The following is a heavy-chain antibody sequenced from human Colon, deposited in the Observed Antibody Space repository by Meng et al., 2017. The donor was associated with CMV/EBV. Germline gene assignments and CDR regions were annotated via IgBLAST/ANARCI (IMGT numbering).Heavy chain of an antibody. CDR1: GYTFNSYP. D-gene: IGHD4-17*01. Sequence: QVRLLQSGAEVKKPGASVKVSCTASGYTFNSYPISWVRQAPGQGLEWMGWISTYNGNTNYAQKFQGRLTLTTDTSTSTAYMELRGLRSDDTAVYYCAREKATVTTFMLLYWGLGTLVTVSS. V-gene: IGHV1-18*01. CDR3: AREKATVTTFMLLY. J-gene: IGHJ4*02. CDR2: ISTYNGNT.